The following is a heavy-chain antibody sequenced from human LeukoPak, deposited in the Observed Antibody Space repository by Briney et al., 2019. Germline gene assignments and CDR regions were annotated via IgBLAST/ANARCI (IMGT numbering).Heavy chain of an antibody. CDR1: GGSIGTYF. CDR3: AREVGRRSGYSY. V-gene: IGHV4-59*12. Sequence: PSETLSLTCTVYGGSIGTYFWGWIRQSPGKGLEWIGSIYHSGITHYNPSLKSRVTISVDTSNNQFSLRLSSVTAADTAVYYCAREVGRRSGYSYWGQGTPVTVSS. J-gene: IGHJ4*02. D-gene: IGHD3-3*01. CDR2: IYHSGIT.